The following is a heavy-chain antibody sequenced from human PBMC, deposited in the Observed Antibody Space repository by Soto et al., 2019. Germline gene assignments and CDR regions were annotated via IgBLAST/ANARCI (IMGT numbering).Heavy chain of an antibody. CDR2: ISGSGGST. J-gene: IGHJ4*02. CDR1: GFTFSTYA. D-gene: IGHD6-13*01. CDR3: AKGATGSWYGGHFDC. V-gene: IGHV3-23*01. Sequence: EVQLLESGGGLVQPGGSLRLSCAASGFTFSTYAMNWVRQAPGKGLEWVSAISGSGGSTYYADSVKGRFTISRDNSKNTLYLQMNSLRAEDTAVYYCAKGATGSWYGGHFDCWGQGTLVTVSS.